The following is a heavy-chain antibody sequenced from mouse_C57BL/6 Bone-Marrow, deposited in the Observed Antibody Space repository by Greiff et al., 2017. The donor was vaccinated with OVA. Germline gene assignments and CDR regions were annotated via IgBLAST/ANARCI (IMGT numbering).Heavy chain of an antibody. D-gene: IGHD4-1*01. J-gene: IGHJ2*01. CDR1: GYTFTSYW. V-gene: IGHV1-69*01. CDR3: AKANWEGVDVDY. Sequence: QVQLQQPGAELVMPGASVKLSCKASGYTFTSYWMHWVKQRPGQGLEWIGEIDPSDSYTNYNQKFKGKSTLTVDKSSSTAYMQLSSLTSEDSAVYYCAKANWEGVDVDYWGQGTTLTVSS. CDR2: IDPSDSYT.